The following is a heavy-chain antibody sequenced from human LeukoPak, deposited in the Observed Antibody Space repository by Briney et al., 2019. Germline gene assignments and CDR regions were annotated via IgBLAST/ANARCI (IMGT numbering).Heavy chain of an antibody. CDR1: GFTVSSNY. CDR2: IYSGGST. V-gene: IGHV3-66*01. D-gene: IGHD4-23*01. Sequence: GGSLRLSCAASGFTVSSNYMSWVRQAPGKGLEWVSSIYSGGSTYYADSVKGRYIIFRDNPKNTLYLQMNSLRAEDTAVYYCARGLYGGNSNDYWGQGTLVTVSS. CDR3: ARGLYGGNSNDY. J-gene: IGHJ4*02.